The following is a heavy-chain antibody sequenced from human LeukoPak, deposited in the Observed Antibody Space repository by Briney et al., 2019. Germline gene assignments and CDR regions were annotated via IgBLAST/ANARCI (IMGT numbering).Heavy chain of an antibody. CDR3: ARVEVPAALLGFDY. CDR2: ISADNGYT. CDR1: GYTFTDYG. V-gene: IGHV1-18*01. D-gene: IGHD2-2*01. J-gene: IGHJ4*02. Sequence: ASVKVSCKASGYTFTDYGITWVRQAPGQGLEWMGWISADNGYTDYSQKLQGRVTMTTDTSTSTAYLELRSLRSDDTALYYCARVEVPAALLGFDYWGQGTLVTVSS.